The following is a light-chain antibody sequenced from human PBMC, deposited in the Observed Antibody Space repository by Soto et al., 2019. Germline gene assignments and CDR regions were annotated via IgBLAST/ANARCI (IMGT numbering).Light chain of an antibody. J-gene: IGKJ3*01. V-gene: IGKV1-39*01. CDR1: QSIRSY. CDR3: QQSYTTPFT. CDR2: EAI. Sequence: DIPMTQSPSSLSASVGDRVTITCRASQSIRSYLNWYQQKPAKAPELLIDEAISLQSGGPSRFSGSGSGTDFTLTISSLQPEDFATYYCQQSYTTPFTVGPGTKVDI.